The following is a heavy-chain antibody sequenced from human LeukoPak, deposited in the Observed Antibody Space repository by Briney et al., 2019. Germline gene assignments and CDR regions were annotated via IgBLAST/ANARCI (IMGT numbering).Heavy chain of an antibody. CDR1: GFTFSSYA. V-gene: IGHV3-30*04. Sequence: GGSLRLSCAASGFTFSSYAMHWVRQAPGKGLEWVAVISYDGSNKYYADSVKGRFTISRDNSKNTLYLQMNSLRAEDTAVYYCARDFPIIVVVTYYFDYWGQGTLVTVSS. D-gene: IGHD3-22*01. CDR3: ARDFPIIVVVTYYFDY. J-gene: IGHJ4*02. CDR2: ISYDGSNK.